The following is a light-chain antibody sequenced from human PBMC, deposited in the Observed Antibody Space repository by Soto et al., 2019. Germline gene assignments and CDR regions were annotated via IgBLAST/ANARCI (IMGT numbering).Light chain of an antibody. CDR3: QQRSNWPGT. V-gene: IGKV3-11*01. Sequence: EIVLTQSPATLSLSPGERATLSCRASQSVSRYLAWYQQKPGQAPRLLIYDASNRATGIPARFSGSGSGTDFTLTISSLEPEDVAVYYCQQRSNWPGTFGQGTKVDIK. CDR2: DAS. J-gene: IGKJ1*01. CDR1: QSVSRY.